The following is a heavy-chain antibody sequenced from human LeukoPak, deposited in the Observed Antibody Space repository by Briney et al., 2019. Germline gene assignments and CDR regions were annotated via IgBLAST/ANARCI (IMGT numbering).Heavy chain of an antibody. V-gene: IGHV4-38-2*02. CDR2: IYHSGST. CDR1: GYSISSGYY. Sequence: SETLSLTCTVSGYSISSGYYWGWIRQPPGKGLEWIGSIYHSGSTYYNPSLKSRVTISVDTSKNQFSLKLSSVTAADTAVYYCARTKVLMVYARRFDPWGQGTLVTVSS. D-gene: IGHD2-8*01. J-gene: IGHJ5*02. CDR3: ARTKVLMVYARRFDP.